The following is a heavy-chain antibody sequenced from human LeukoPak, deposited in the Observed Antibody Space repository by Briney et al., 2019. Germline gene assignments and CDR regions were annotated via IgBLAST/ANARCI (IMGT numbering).Heavy chain of an antibody. CDR2: ISSSGSSI. D-gene: IGHD4-23*01. CDR3: ARDTNYGGNSGFDY. J-gene: IGHJ4*02. CDR1: GFTFSDYY. V-gene: IGHV3-11*04. Sequence: GGSLRLSCGASGFTFSDYYMSWIRQAPGKGLEWVSDISSSGSSIYSGDSVKDRFTISRDNAKNSLYLQMNSLRAEDTAVYYCARDTNYGGNSGFDYWGQGTLVTVSS.